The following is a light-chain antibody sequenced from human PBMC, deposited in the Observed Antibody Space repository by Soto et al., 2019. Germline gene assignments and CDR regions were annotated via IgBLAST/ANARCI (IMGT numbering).Light chain of an antibody. CDR1: SSNIGGNT. Sequence: QSVLTQSPSASGTPGQRVTISCSEGSSNIGGNTVNWYQQLPGTAPKLLIYSNNQRPSGVPDRFSGSKSGTSASLAISGLQSEDGADYYCAAWDDSLNGYVFGTGTKVTVL. CDR3: AAWDDSLNGYV. V-gene: IGLV1-44*01. CDR2: SNN. J-gene: IGLJ1*01.